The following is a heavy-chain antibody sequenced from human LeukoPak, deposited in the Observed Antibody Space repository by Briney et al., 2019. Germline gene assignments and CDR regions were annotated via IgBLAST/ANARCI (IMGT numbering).Heavy chain of an antibody. D-gene: IGHD1-26*01. CDR1: GGSISSGDYY. CDR2: ISYRGSP. CDR3: AREPMTYYYFDY. Sequence: PSETLSLTCTVSGGSISSGDYYWSWIRQPPGKGLEWIGYISYRGSPDYNPSLKGRVTISPDTSKNQFSLKLSSVTAADTAVYYCAREPMTYYYFDYWGQGTLVTVSS. V-gene: IGHV4-30-4*01. J-gene: IGHJ4*02.